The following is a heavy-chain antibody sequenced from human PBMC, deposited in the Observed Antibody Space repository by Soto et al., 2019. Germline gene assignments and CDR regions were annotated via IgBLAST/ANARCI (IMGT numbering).Heavy chain of an antibody. CDR3: AKDGYCSGGSCYSHGYYFDY. CDR2: ISYDGSNK. Sequence: QVQLVESGGGAVQPGGSLRLSCAASGFTFSSYGMHWVRQAPGKGLEWVAVISYDGSNKYYADSVKGRFTISRDNSKNTLYLQMNSLRAEDTAVYYCAKDGYCSGGSCYSHGYYFDYWGQGTLVTVSS. D-gene: IGHD2-15*01. J-gene: IGHJ4*02. CDR1: GFTFSSYG. V-gene: IGHV3-30*18.